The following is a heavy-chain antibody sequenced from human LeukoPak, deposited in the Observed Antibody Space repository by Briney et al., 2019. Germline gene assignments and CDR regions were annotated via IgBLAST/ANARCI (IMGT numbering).Heavy chain of an antibody. CDR2: IIPIFGTA. CDR1: GGTFSSYA. Sequence: SVKVSCKASGGTFSSYAISWVRQAPGQGLEWMGGIIPIFGTANYAQKFQGRVTITTDESTSTAYMELSSLRSEDTAVYYCARITYSSSSPDYWGQGTLVTVSS. D-gene: IGHD6-6*01. CDR3: ARITYSSSSPDY. J-gene: IGHJ4*02. V-gene: IGHV1-69*05.